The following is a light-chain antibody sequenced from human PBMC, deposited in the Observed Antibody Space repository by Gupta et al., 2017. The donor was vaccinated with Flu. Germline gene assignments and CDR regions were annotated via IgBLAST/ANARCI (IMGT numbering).Light chain of an antibody. Sequence: QSVLTQPPSVSGAPGQRVTISCTVSSSNIGAGYDVHWYQQFPGTAPKLLIYGNSNRPSEVPDRFSGSKSGTSASLAITGLQAEDEADYYCQSYDSSLSGSVFGGGTKLTVL. CDR1: SSNIGAGYD. CDR3: QSYDSSLSGSV. CDR2: GNS. V-gene: IGLV1-40*01. J-gene: IGLJ3*02.